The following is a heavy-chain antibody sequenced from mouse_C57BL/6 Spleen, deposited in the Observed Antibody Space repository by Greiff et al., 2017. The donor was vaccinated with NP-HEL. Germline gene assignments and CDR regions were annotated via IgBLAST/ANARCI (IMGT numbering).Heavy chain of an antibody. J-gene: IGHJ1*03. CDR1: GFSLTSYG. Sequence: VQLVESGPGLVQPSQSLSITCTVSGFSLTSYGVHWVRQSPGKGLEWLGVIWSGGSTDYNAAFISRLSISKDNSKSQVFFKMNSLQADDTAIYYCARKYGNYEYFDVWGTGTTVTVSS. D-gene: IGHD2-10*02. V-gene: IGHV2-2*01. CDR2: IWSGGST. CDR3: ARKYGNYEYFDV.